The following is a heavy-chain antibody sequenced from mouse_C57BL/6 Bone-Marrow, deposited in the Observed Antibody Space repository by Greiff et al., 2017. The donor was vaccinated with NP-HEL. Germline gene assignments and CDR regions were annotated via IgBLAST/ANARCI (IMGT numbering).Heavy chain of an antibody. D-gene: IGHD1-1*01. V-gene: IGHV2-2*01. J-gene: IGHJ3*01. Sequence: QVQLKQSGPGLVQPSQSLSITCTVSGFSLTSYGVHWVRQSPGKGLEWLGVIWSGGSTDYNAAFISRLGIRKDNSKSQVFFKMNSLQADDTAIDYCARGYYCGSSPFAYWGQGTLVTVSA. CDR2: IWSGGST. CDR1: GFSLTSYG. CDR3: ARGYYCGSSPFAY.